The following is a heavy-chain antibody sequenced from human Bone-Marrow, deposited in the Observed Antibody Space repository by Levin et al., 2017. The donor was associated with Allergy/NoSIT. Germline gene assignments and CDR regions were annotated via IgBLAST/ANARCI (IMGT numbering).Heavy chain of an antibody. D-gene: IGHD6-19*01. Sequence: SVKVSCKASGGTFSTYPISWVRQAPGQGLEWMGGIMPIIGTANYAQKFQGRVTINADESTNTAYMELSSLRSEDTAVYYCARGEIGSSGLFDYWGQGTLVTVSS. CDR3: ARGEIGSSGLFDY. CDR1: GGTFSTYP. CDR2: IMPIIGTA. V-gene: IGHV1-69*13. J-gene: IGHJ4*02.